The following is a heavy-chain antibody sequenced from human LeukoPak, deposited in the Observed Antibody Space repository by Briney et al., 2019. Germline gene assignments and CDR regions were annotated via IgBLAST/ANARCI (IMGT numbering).Heavy chain of an antibody. D-gene: IGHD3-10*01. V-gene: IGHV1-8*01. CDR3: ASSTMVRGPHGAFDI. CDR2: MNPNSGNT. CDR1: GYTFTSYD. J-gene: IGHJ3*02. Sequence: ASVKVSCKASGYTFTSYDINWVRQATGQGLEWMGWMNPNSGNTGYAQKFQGRVTMTRNTSISTAYMELRSLRSDDTAVYYCASSTMVRGPHGAFDIWGQGTMVTVSS.